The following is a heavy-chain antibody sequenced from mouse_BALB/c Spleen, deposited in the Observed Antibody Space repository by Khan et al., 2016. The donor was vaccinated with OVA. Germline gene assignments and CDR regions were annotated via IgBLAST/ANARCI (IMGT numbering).Heavy chain of an antibody. CDR3: ARGGYYDNSLFDY. D-gene: IGHD1-1*01. V-gene: IGHV1-84*02. CDR2: IYPGSGNT. CDR1: GFTFADYY. Sequence: QVQLKQSGPELVKPGASVKISCKASGFTFADYYLNWVKQKPGQGLEWIGWIYPGSGNTKYNEKFMGKATLTVDTSSSTAYMQLSSPASEDTAVYFCARGGYYDNSLFDYWGQGTTLTVSS. J-gene: IGHJ2*01.